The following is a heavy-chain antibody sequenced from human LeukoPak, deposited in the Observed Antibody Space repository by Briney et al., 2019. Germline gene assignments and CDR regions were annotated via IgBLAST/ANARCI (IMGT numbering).Heavy chain of an antibody. CDR3: ARLTGSGRYYYYYYGMDV. Sequence: ASVQVSCKASGYTFTSYGISWVRQAPGQGLEWMGWISAYNGNTNYAQKLQGRVTMTTDTSTSTAYMELRSLRSDDTAVYYCARLTGSGRYYYYYYGMDVWGQGTTVTVSS. D-gene: IGHD6-19*01. V-gene: IGHV1-18*01. J-gene: IGHJ6*02. CDR1: GYTFTSYG. CDR2: ISAYNGNT.